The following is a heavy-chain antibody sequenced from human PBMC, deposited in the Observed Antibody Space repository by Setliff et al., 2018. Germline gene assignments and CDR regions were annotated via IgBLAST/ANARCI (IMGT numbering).Heavy chain of an antibody. CDR2: ITRDGSET. CDR3: VRLGTVAAGD. Sequence: GGSLRLSCTASGFTSSNYWMHWVRQAPGKGLIWVSRITRDGSETSYADSVKGRFTVSRDNAKNSLYLQMNSLRVEDTALYHCVRLGTVAAGDWGQGTLVTVSS. J-gene: IGHJ4*02. V-gene: IGHV3-74*01. D-gene: IGHD6-19*01. CDR1: GFTSSNYW.